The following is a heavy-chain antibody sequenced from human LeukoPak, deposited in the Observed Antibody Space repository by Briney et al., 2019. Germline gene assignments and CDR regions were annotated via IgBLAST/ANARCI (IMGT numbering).Heavy chain of an antibody. D-gene: IGHD6-13*01. CDR3: ARAAPYSSSCYDY. J-gene: IGHJ4*02. CDR1: GYSISSGYY. V-gene: IGHV4-38-2*02. Sequence: SETLSLTCTVSGYSISSGYYWGWIRQPPGKGLEWIGSIYHSGSTYYNPSLKSRVTISVDKSKNQFSLKLSSVTAADTAVYYCARAAPYSSSCYDYWGQGTLVTVSS. CDR2: IYHSGST.